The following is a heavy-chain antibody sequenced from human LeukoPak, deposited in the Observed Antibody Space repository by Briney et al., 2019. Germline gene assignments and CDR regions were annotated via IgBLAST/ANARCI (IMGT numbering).Heavy chain of an antibody. V-gene: IGHV3-21*01. CDR3: ASGTVGNYALDY. CDR1: GLTFSRYN. CDR2: IGTSSNNI. D-gene: IGHD1-7*01. Sequence: GGSLRLSCAASGLTFSRYNMNWVRQAPGKGLEWVSSIGTSSNNIYYTDSVKGRFTISRDNAKNSLYLQVDSLRVEDTAVYFCASGTVGNYALDYWGQGTLVTVSS. J-gene: IGHJ4*02.